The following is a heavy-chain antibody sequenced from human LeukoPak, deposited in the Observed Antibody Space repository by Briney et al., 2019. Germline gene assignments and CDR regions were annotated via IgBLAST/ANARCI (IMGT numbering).Heavy chain of an antibody. CDR2: INSDGSST. D-gene: IGHD3-3*01. Sequence: PGGSLRLSCAASGFTFSSYWMHWVRQAPGKGLVWVSRINSDGSSTSYADSVKGRFTISRDNAKNSLFLQMNSLRAEDTAVYYCARDAPLPSGVYNYMDVWGKGTTVTVSS. CDR3: ARDAPLPSGVYNYMDV. V-gene: IGHV3-74*01. CDR1: GFTFSSYW. J-gene: IGHJ6*03.